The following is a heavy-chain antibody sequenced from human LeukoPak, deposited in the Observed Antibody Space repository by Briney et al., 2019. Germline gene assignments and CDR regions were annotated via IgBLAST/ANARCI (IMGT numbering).Heavy chain of an antibody. V-gene: IGHV3-30*04. D-gene: IGHD1-26*01. J-gene: IGHJ4*02. CDR2: ISYDGSKK. CDR1: GFTFNSYA. Sequence: QPGGSLRLSCAASGFTFNSYAIHWVRQAPGKGLEWVAVISYDGSKKFYAHSVKGRFTISRDNSKNTLYLHMNSLRAEDTAVYYCARDSPYSGNYSPIDYWGQGTLLTVSS. CDR3: ARDSPYSGNYSPIDY.